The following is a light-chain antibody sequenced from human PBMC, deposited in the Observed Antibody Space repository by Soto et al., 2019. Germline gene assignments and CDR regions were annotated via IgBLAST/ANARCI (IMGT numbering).Light chain of an antibody. Sequence: GEGDPRCCRTIQSGSSSYLAWYQQKPGQAPRLLIYGASSRATGIPDRFSGSVYRTEFNVIIRRSGHDYCAVYPCHEYDCSAAMTFGRGTRLEIK. CDR1: QSGSSSY. CDR3: HEYDCSAAMT. V-gene: IGKV3-20*01. CDR2: GAS. J-gene: IGKJ5*01.